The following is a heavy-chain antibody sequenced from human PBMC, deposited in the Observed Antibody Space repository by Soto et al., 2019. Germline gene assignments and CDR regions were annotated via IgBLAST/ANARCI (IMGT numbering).Heavy chain of an antibody. CDR1: ADSFSSYG. D-gene: IGHD3-3*01. CDR2: IIPIFGTT. CDR3: ARVFPDGWVEPGVVRGYLDT. V-gene: IGHV1-69*01. Sequence: QVQLVQSGAEVKEPGSAVKVSCKAPADSFSSYGISWVRQAPGQGLEWMGGIIPIFGTTNYAEKFQGRATITADESTNTAYMELSSLRSEVTALYYGARVFPDGWVEPGVVRGYLDTWVRGTLVTVSS. J-gene: IGHJ4*02.